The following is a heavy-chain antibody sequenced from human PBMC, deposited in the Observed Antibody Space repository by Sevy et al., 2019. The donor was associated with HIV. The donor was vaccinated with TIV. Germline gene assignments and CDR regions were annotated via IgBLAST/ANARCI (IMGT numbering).Heavy chain of an antibody. CDR1: GFTFSDYA. D-gene: IGHD3-16*01. V-gene: IGHV3-9*01. CDR3: GRAQGYGVVEGCYGGSVNAFDI. Sequence: GGSLRLSCAASGFTFSDYAMHWVRQVPGKGLEWVSGISWNSGTTGYADSVRGRFTISRDNTKNSLYLQMNRLRVEDTAFYDCGRAQGYGVVEGCYGGSVNAFDIWGQGTMVTVSS. J-gene: IGHJ3*02. CDR2: ISWNSGTT.